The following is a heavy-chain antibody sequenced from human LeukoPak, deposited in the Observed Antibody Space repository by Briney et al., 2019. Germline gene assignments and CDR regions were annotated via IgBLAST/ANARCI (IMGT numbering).Heavy chain of an antibody. CDR2: ISGSGGST. CDR1: GFTFSSYA. J-gene: IGHJ4*02. V-gene: IGHV3-23*01. D-gene: IGHD1-26*01. Sequence: GGSLRLSCAASGFTFSSYAMSWVRQAPGKGLEWVSTISGSGGSTYYADSVRGRFTLSRDNSKNTLYLQMNSLRAEDTAVYYCARDLIVGAHFDYWGQGTLVTVSS. CDR3: ARDLIVGAHFDY.